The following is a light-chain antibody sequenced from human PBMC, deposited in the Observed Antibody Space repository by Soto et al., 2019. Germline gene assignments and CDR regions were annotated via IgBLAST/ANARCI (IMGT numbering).Light chain of an antibody. CDR3: QHYNSYSEA. J-gene: IGKJ1*01. V-gene: IGKV1-5*03. CDR2: KAS. Sequence: IHMTQSPSTLSSSVLDRVTITCLASQSISRGLAWYQQKPGKAPKLLIYKASTLKSGVPSRFSGSGSGTEFTLTISSLQPDDFATYYCQHYNSYSEAFGQGTKVDIK. CDR1: QSISRG.